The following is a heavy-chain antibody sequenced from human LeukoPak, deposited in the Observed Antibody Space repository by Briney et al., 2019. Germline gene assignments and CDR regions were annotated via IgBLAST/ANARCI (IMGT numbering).Heavy chain of an antibody. D-gene: IGHD6-19*01. CDR1: GFTFGDYA. Sequence: GGSLRLSCTASGFTFGDYAMSWDRQAPGKGLEWVGFIRSKAYGGTTEYAASVKGRFTISRDDSKSIAYLQMNSLKTEDTAVYYCTRAPYSSGWYFVYWGQGTLVTVSS. CDR2: IRSKAYGGTT. J-gene: IGHJ4*02. CDR3: TRAPYSSGWYFVY. V-gene: IGHV3-49*04.